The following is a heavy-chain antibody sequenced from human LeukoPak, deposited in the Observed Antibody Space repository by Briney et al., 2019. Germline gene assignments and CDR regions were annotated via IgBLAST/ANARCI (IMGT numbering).Heavy chain of an antibody. J-gene: IGHJ5*01. CDR1: GGSISSYY. CDR3: AREIGGDEGGYFDS. V-gene: IGHV4-59*01. CDR2: IYYSGST. Sequence: SETLSLTCTVSGGSISSYYWSWIRQPPGKGLEGIGYIYYSGSTNYNPSLKSRVTISVDTSKNQFSLKLTSVTAADTAVYYCAREIGGDEGGYFDSWGQGTLVTVSS. D-gene: IGHD2-21*02.